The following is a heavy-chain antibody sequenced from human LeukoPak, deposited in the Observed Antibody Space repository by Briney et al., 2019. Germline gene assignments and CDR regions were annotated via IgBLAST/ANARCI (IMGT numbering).Heavy chain of an antibody. D-gene: IGHD6-19*01. CDR1: GDSVSSNSAA. CDR3: ARGAPPGIAVAVTNWFDP. J-gene: IGHJ5*02. CDR2: TYYRSKWYN. V-gene: IGHV6-1*01. Sequence: SQTLSLTCAISGDSVSSNSAAWNWIRQSPSRGLEWLGRTYYRSKWYNDYAVSVKSRVTINPDTSRNQFSLQLNSVTPEDTAVYYCARGAPPGIAVAVTNWFDPWGQGTLVSLSS.